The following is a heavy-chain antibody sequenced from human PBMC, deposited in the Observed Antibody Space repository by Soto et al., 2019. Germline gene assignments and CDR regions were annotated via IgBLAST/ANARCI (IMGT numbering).Heavy chain of an antibody. D-gene: IGHD1-1*01. J-gene: IGHJ6*02. Sequence: ASLKVSCKASGYTFTTHAMHWVRQAPGQSLEWMGWINGGTGQTKHSQRFQGRVNITRDTSASTAYMELSSLRSEDTAVYYCARGKGMEENYYYYCLDIWGQGTTVTVSS. CDR3: ARGKGMEENYYYYCLDI. CDR1: GYTFTTHA. V-gene: IGHV1-3*01. CDR2: INGGTGQT.